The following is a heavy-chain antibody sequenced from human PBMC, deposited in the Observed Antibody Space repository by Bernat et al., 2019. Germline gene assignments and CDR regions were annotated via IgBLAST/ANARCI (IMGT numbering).Heavy chain of an antibody. CDR3: ARDSPRVEDFDY. V-gene: IGHV3-48*02. Sequence: EVQLVESGGGLVQPGGSLRLSCAASGFTFSSYDMNWVRQAPGKGLEWVSYISSSGAIHYADSVKGRLTISRDNAKNSLYLQMNSLRDEDTAVYYCARDSPRVEDFDYWGQGTLVTVSS. D-gene: IGHD2-15*01. CDR2: ISSSGAI. CDR1: GFTFSSYD. J-gene: IGHJ4*02.